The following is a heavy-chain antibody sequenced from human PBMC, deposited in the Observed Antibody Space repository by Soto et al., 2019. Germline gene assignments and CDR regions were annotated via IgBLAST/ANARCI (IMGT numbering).Heavy chain of an antibody. CDR2: IWYDGSQT. CDR3: ARYNSGHSDY. V-gene: IGHV3-33*01. Sequence: GGSLRLSCAASGFTFRSYGIHWVRQAPGKGLEWVAVIWYDGSQTYYADSVKGRFTISRDNSNSALFLQMDNLRAEDTAIYYCARYNSGHSDYWGQGTLVTVSS. D-gene: IGHD1-26*01. CDR1: GFTFRSYG. J-gene: IGHJ4*02.